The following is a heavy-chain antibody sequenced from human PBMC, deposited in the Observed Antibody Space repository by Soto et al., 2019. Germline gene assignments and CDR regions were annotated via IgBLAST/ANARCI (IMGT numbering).Heavy chain of an antibody. CDR2: IYYSGST. Sequence: SETLSLTCTVSGGSISSYYWSWIRQPPGKGLEWIGYIYYSGSTNYNPSLKSRVTISVDTSKNQFSLKLSSVTAADTAVYYCARVKTLITIFGVVTPYYYMDVWGKGTTVTVSS. V-gene: IGHV4-59*01. D-gene: IGHD3-3*01. CDR3: ARVKTLITIFGVVTPYYYMDV. J-gene: IGHJ6*03. CDR1: GGSISSYY.